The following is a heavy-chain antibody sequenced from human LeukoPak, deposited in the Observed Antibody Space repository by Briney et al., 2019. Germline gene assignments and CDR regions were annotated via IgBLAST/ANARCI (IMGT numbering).Heavy chain of an antibody. V-gene: IGHV4-30-2*01. J-gene: IGHJ4*02. CDR3: ARVYYDSSGYYYFDY. D-gene: IGHD3-22*01. Sequence: ASETLSLTCAVSGGSISSGGYSWSWIRQPPGKGLEWIGYIYHSGSTYYNPSLKSRVTISVGRSKNQFSLKLSSVTAADTAVYYCARVYYDSSGYYYFDYWGQGTLVTVSS. CDR1: GGSISSGGYS. CDR2: IYHSGST.